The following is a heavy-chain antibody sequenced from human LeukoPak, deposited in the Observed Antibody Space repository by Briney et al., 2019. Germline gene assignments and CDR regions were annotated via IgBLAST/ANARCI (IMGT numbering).Heavy chain of an antibody. CDR2: IYYSGST. J-gene: IGHJ4*02. V-gene: IGHV4-59*08. D-gene: IGHD2-15*01. Sequence: SETLSLTCTVSGGSIRSYYWSWIRQSPGKGLEWIGYIYYSGSTYYKSSLESRLTISVDRSKNQFSLKLNSVTAADTAVYYCARRKCLRRGRSCYGFRLGYFDYWGQGTLVTVSS. CDR3: ARRKCLRRGRSCYGFRLGYFDY. CDR1: GGSIRSYY.